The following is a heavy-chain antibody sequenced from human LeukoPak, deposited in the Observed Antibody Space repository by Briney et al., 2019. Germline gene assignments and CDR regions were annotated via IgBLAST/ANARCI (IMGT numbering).Heavy chain of an antibody. V-gene: IGHV1-46*01. Sequence: GSVKVSCKASGYTFTSYYMHWVRQAPGQGLEWMGIMNPSGGSTSYAQKFQGRVTITADESTSTAYMELSSLRSEDTAVYYCARESPMATIIWGQGTLVTVSS. CDR1: GYTFTSYY. CDR3: ARESPMATII. CDR2: MNPSGGST. J-gene: IGHJ4*02. D-gene: IGHD5-24*01.